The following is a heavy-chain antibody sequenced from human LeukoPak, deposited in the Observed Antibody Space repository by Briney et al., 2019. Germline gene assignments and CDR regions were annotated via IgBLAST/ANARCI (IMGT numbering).Heavy chain of an antibody. CDR3: VRPPPGYSSSWFYFHS. CDR2: ISGSGSSA. CDR1: GFTFSSHA. Sequence: GGSLRLSCAASGFTFSSHAMSWVRQAPGQGLKSVSGISGSGSSAFYADSVKGRFTISRDSSKNTLYLPMNSLRVEDTAMYYCVRPPPGYSSSWFYFHSWGQGTLVTVSS. J-gene: IGHJ4*02. D-gene: IGHD6-13*01. V-gene: IGHV3-23*01.